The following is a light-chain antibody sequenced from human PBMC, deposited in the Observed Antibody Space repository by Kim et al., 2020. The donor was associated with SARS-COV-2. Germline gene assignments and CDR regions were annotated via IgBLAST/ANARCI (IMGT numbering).Light chain of an antibody. CDR3: QQFNDFRWT. CDR1: QSVSNW. J-gene: IGKJ1*01. CDR2: DAS. Sequence: ASVGDRVTITCRASQSVSNWLALYQQKPGKAPKLLVFDASSLESGVPSRFSGSRSGAEFTLIINSLQPDDFATYYCQQFNDFRWTFGQGTKVDIK. V-gene: IGKV1-5*01.